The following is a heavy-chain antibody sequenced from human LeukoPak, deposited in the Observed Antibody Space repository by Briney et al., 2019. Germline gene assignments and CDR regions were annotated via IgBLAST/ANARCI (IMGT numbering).Heavy chain of an antibody. CDR1: VLTFTSYA. CDR2: SIPIFGTG. V-gene: IGHV1-69*05. CDR3: AIVGGGYCTNGVCSPESGYDS. J-gene: IGHJ4*02. D-gene: IGHD2-8*01. Sequence: ASVKVSCTATVLTFTSYAISWERHAPGQGHEWMGGSIPIFGTGNYAQKFQGRVTITTDESTSKAYMELSSLRSEDTAVEYCAIVGGGYCTNGVCSPESGYDSWGQGTLVTVSS.